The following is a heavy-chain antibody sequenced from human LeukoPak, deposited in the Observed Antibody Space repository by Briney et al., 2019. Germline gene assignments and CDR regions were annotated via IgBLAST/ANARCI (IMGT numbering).Heavy chain of an antibody. CDR2: IYYSGST. CDR1: GGSISSYY. V-gene: IGHV4-59*08. CDR3: ARVTYSIFDY. D-gene: IGHD2-21*01. Sequence: SETLSLTCTVSGGSISSYYWSWIRQPPGKGLEWIGYIYYSGSTNYNPSLKSRATISVDTSKNQFSLKLSSVTAADTAVYYCARVTYSIFDYWGQGTLVTVSS. J-gene: IGHJ4*02.